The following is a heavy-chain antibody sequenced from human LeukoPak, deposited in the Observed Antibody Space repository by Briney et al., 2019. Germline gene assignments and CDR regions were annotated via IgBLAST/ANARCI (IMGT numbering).Heavy chain of an antibody. V-gene: IGHV4-59*12. D-gene: IGHD3-22*01. CDR3: ARLEDYYDSSGSDAFDI. CDR2: IHYSGST. Sequence: SETLSLTCTVSGGSISSYYWSWIRQPPGKGLEWIGYIHYSGSTNYNPSLKSRVTISVDTSKNQFSLKLSSVTAADTAVYYCARLEDYYDSSGSDAFDIWGQGTMVTVSS. J-gene: IGHJ3*02. CDR1: GGSISSYY.